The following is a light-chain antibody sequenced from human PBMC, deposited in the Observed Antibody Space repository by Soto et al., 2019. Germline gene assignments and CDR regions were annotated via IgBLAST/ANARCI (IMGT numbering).Light chain of an antibody. CDR2: GTS. V-gene: IGKV3-20*01. CDR3: QQDGSSSLT. J-gene: IGKJ4*01. CDR1: QSVSSSY. Sequence: EIVLTQSPGTLSLSPEERATLSCRASQSVSSSYLAWYQQKPGQAPRLLIYGTSSRATGIPDRFSGSGSGTDFTLTISRLEPEDFAVYYCQQDGSSSLTFGGGTKVEIK.